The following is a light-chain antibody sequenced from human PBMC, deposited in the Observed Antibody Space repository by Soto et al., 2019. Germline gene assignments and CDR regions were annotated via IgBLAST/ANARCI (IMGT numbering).Light chain of an antibody. CDR2: DVN. CDR3: SSYSTSSTLYV. J-gene: IGLJ1*01. V-gene: IGLV2-14*01. Sequence: QSVLTQPASVSGSPGQSITISCTGTSSDIGNYNYVSWYQRHPGKAPKLMIYDVNNRPSGVSDRFSGSKSGNTASLTISGLQAEDEADYYCSSYSTSSTLYVFGTGTKLTVL. CDR1: SSDIGNYNY.